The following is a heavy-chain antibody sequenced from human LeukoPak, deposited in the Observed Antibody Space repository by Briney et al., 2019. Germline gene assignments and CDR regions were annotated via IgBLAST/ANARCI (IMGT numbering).Heavy chain of an antibody. J-gene: IGHJ6*02. V-gene: IGHV3-9*01. Sequence: GGSLRLSCAASGFTFDDYAMHWVRHAPGKGLEWVSGISWNSGSIGYADSVKGRFTISRDNAKNSLYLQMNSLGAEDTALYYCAKTGSGAAGYYYYYGMDVWGQGTTVTVSS. D-gene: IGHD6-19*01. CDR2: ISWNSGSI. CDR1: GFTFDDYA. CDR3: AKTGSGAAGYYYYYGMDV.